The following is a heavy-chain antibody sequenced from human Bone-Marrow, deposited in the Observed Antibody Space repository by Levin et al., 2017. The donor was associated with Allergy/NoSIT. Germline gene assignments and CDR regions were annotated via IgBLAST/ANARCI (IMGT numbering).Heavy chain of an antibody. Sequence: GGSLRLSCAASGFTFNDYWMSWVRQAPGKGLEWVATMNHDGSEIYYVDSVEGRFTISRDNAKKSLYLQMNSLRAEDTGMYFCARETDYCGNFDSWGPGTFVTVSS. CDR1: GFTFNDYW. D-gene: IGHD4-23*01. V-gene: IGHV3-7*01. CDR3: ARETDYCGNFDS. CDR2: MNHDGSEI. J-gene: IGHJ4*02.